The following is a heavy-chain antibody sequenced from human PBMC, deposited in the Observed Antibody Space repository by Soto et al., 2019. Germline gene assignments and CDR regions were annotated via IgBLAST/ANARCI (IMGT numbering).Heavy chain of an antibody. D-gene: IGHD6-19*01. CDR2: VKQDGSEI. V-gene: IGHV3-7*05. J-gene: IGHJ4*02. CDR1: GFTFSNHW. CDR3: ARDPGISSGWYYFDY. Sequence: EVHLVESGGGLVQSGGSLRLSCAASGFTFSNHWMTWVRQAPGKGLEWVASVKQDGSEIYYGDSVKGRFTISRDNAKNSLFLQLNSLRAEETAMYYCARDPGISSGWYYFDYWGQGTLVTVSS.